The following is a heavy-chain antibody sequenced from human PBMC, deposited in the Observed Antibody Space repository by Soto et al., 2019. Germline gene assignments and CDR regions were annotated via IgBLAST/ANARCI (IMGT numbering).Heavy chain of an antibody. V-gene: IGHV4-34*01. CDR2: INHSGST. J-gene: IGHJ5*02. CDR3: ARRYRNTQWLSRGGFDP. Sequence: QVQLQQWGAGLLKPSETLSLTCAVYGGSFSGYYWSWIRQPPGKGLEWSGEINHSGSTNYNPSLKSRVTISVDTSKNQFSLNLSSVTAADTAVYYCARRYRNTQWLSRGGFDPWGQGTLVTVSS. D-gene: IGHD6-19*01. CDR1: GGSFSGYY.